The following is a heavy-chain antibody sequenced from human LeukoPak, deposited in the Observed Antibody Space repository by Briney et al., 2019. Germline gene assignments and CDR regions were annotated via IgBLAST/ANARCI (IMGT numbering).Heavy chain of an antibody. V-gene: IGHV1-2*02. CDR1: GYTFTGYY. D-gene: IGHD3-10*01. J-gene: IGHJ4*02. Sequence: ASVKVSCKASGYTFTGYYMHWVRQAPGQGLEWMGWINPNSGGTNYAQKFQGRVTMTRDTSISTAYMELSRLRSDDTAVYYCARATYYYGSGSYYSPPSDPVPDYWGQGTLVTVSS. CDR3: ARATYYYGSGSYYSPPSDPVPDY. CDR2: INPNSGGT.